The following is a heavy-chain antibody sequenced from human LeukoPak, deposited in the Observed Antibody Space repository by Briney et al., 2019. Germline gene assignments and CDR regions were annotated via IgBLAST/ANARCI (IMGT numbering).Heavy chain of an antibody. CDR2: ISSIGGGT. CDR1: GFIFSSYA. J-gene: IGHJ4*02. V-gene: IGHV3-64*01. Sequence: GGSLRLSCVASGFIFSSYAMNWVRQAPGKGLEYVSGISSIGGGTYYANSVKSRFTISRDNSKNTLYLQMGSLRVEDMALYYCATSRDAEMATLDYWGQGTLVTVSS. CDR3: ATSRDAEMATLDY. D-gene: IGHD5-24*01.